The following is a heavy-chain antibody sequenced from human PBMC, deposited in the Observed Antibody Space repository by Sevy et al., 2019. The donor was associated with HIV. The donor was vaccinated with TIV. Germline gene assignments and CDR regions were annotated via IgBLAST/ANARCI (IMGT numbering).Heavy chain of an antibody. CDR2: ISSSGDHI. CDR1: GFTFNAYS. D-gene: IGHD1-26*01. CDR3: ASFSGSY. J-gene: IGHJ4*02. Sequence: GGSLRLSCAASGFTFNAYSMNWVRQAPGKGLEWVSFISSSGDHIYYADSVKGRFTVSRDNAKNSLFLQINSLRVEDTAVYYGASFSGSYWGQGTLVTVSS. V-gene: IGHV3-21*01.